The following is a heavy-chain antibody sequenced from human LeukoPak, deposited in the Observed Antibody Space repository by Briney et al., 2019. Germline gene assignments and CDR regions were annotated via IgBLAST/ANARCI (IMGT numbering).Heavy chain of an antibody. V-gene: IGHV4-34*01. CDR2: INHNGST. D-gene: IGHD2-15*01. CDR1: GGSFSGYY. CDR3: ARGPEHCSGGSCYSRVDYYYYGMDV. J-gene: IGHJ6*04. Sequence: SETLSLTCAVYGGSFSGYYWSWIRQPPGKGLEWIGEINHNGSTNYNPSLKSRVTISVDTSKNQFSLKLSSVTAADTAVYYCARGPEHCSGGSCYSRVDYYYYGMDVWGKGTTVTVSS.